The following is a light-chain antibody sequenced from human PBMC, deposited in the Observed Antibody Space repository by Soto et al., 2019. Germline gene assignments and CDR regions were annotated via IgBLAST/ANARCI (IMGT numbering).Light chain of an antibody. J-gene: IGKJ3*01. CDR2: DAS. Sequence: DIQMTQSPSSLSASVGDRVTITCQASHDISNYLNWYQWKPGKAPKLLIYDASNLETGVPSRFSGSGSETDFTFTIRSLQHEETDTNYWQKCDNLAFGHGTKVDIK. V-gene: IGKV1-33*01. CDR3: QKCDNLA. CDR1: HDISNY.